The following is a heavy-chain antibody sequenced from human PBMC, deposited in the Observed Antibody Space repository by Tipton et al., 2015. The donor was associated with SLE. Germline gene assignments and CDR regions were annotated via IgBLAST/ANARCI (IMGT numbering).Heavy chain of an antibody. CDR1: GGSISSHY. J-gene: IGHJ4*02. CDR3: ARTYYYDSSGYYYDY. V-gene: IGHV4-59*11. CDR2: IYYSGST. D-gene: IGHD3-22*01. Sequence: TLSLTCTVSGGSISSHYWSWIRQPPGKGLEWIGYIYYSGSTNYNPSLKSRVTISVDTSKNQFSLKLSSVTAADTAVYYCARTYYYDSSGYYYDYWGQGTLVTVSS.